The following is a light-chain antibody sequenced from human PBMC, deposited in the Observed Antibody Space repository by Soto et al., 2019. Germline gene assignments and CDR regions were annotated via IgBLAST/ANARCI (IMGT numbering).Light chain of an antibody. CDR1: RSNIGSHS. V-gene: IGLV1-47*02. CDR3: ATWDDGLSGHV. Sequence: QSVLTQPPSASGTPGQRVTISCSGCRSNIGSHSVHWYQHLPGTAPKLLIQNNNQRPSGVPDRFSGSKSGTSVSLAITGLRAEDEADYYCATWDDGLSGHVFGTGTKVTVL. CDR2: NNN. J-gene: IGLJ1*01.